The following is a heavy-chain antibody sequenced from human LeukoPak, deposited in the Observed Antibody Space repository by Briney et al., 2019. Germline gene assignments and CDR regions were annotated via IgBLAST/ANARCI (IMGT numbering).Heavy chain of an antibody. Sequence: GGSLRLSCAASGFTFSSYGMHWVRQAPGKGLEWVALIWYDGSNKYYADSVKGRLTISRDNSKNTLYLQMNSLRAEDTAVYYCAKFMVRGVFDYWGQGTLVTVSS. CDR1: GFTFSSYG. CDR2: IWYDGSNK. CDR3: AKFMVRGVFDY. D-gene: IGHD3-10*01. V-gene: IGHV3-33*06. J-gene: IGHJ4*02.